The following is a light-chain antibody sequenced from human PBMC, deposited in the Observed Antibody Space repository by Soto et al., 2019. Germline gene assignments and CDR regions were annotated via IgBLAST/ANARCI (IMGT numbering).Light chain of an antibody. J-gene: IGLJ2*01. CDR2: END. CDR3: ASYEAL. Sequence: QSVLTEPASVSASPGQSITISCTGTNSNVGHFNLVSWYQQHPGKAPQLIIYENDTRPSGVSDRFSGSKSGSTASLTISGLQAEDEADYYCASYEALFGAGTKLTVL. CDR1: NSNVGHFNL. V-gene: IGLV2-23*01.